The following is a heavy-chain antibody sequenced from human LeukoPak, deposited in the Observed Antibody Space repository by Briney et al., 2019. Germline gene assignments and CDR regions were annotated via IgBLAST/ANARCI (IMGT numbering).Heavy chain of an antibody. D-gene: IGHD2-15*01. CDR3: ARDLGSGGSCYRN. V-gene: IGHV3-74*01. CDR1: GFTFDDYA. J-gene: IGHJ4*02. CDR2: INDDESVT. Sequence: GGSLRLSCAASGFTFDDYAMHWVRQAPGKGLVWVSRINDDESVTNYADSVKGRFTISRDNAKNTLYLQMNSLRAEDTAVYFCARDLGSGGSCYRNWGQGTLVTVSS.